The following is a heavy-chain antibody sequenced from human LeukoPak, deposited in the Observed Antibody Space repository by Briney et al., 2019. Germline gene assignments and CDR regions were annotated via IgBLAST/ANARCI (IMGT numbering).Heavy chain of an antibody. Sequence: SETLSLTCTVSGGSISSSSYYWGWIRQTPGKGLEWIGSIYYSGSTYYNPSLKSRVTISVDTSKKQFSLKLSSVTAADTAVYYCARDQSVVRGVIIGASISYWGQGTLVTVSS. CDR3: ARDQSVVRGVIIGASISY. CDR1: GGSISSSSYY. CDR2: IYYSGST. D-gene: IGHD3-10*01. J-gene: IGHJ4*02. V-gene: IGHV4-39*07.